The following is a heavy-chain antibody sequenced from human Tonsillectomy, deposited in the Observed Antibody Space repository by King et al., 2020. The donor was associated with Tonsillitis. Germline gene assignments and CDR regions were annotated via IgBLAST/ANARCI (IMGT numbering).Heavy chain of an antibody. CDR1: GFTFSTYS. Sequence: VQLVESGGGLVQPGGSLRLSCAASGFTFSTYSMNWVRQAPGKGLKWVSYISSSSSTINYADSVKGRFTISRDKAKNSLYLHMNSLRAEDTAVYYCWRVKLSVAGVPAWYFDLSGRGTLVSASS. CDR2: ISSSSSTI. V-gene: IGHV3-48*01. D-gene: IGHD6-19*01. J-gene: IGHJ2*01. CDR3: WRVKLSVAGVPAWYFDL.